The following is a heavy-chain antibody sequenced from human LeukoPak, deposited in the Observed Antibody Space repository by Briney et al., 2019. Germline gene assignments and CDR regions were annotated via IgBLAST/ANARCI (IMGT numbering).Heavy chain of an antibody. J-gene: IGHJ4*02. V-gene: IGHV1-18*01. CDR1: GYTFTSYG. CDR3: ARDSRYCSSTSCLFDY. D-gene: IGHD2-2*01. CDR2: ISAYNGNT. Sequence: ASVKVSCKASGYTFTSYGISWVRQAPGQGLEWMGWISAYNGNTNYAQKLQGRVTMTTDTSTSTAYMELRSLRSDDTAVYYCARDSRYCSSTSCLFDYWGQGTQVTVSS.